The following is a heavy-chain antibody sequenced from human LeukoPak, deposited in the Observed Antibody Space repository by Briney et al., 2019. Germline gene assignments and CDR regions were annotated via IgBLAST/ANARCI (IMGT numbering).Heavy chain of an antibody. CDR3: ARVPRQLVLRDNWFDP. CDR2: IIPIFGTA. Sequence: GASVKVSCKASGGTFSRYAISWVRQAPGQGLEWMGGIIPIFGTANYAQKFQGRVTITADKSTSTAYMELSSLRSEDTAVYYCARVPRQLVLRDNWFDPWGQGTLVTVSS. D-gene: IGHD6-13*01. V-gene: IGHV1-69*06. J-gene: IGHJ5*02. CDR1: GGTFSRYA.